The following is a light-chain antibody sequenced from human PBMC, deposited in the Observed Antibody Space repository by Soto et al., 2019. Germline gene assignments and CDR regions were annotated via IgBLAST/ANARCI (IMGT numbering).Light chain of an antibody. Sequence: QPVLTQSSSASAALGSSVKRTCTLSRGHSSYIIAWHQQQPGQAPRYLMKLEGSGSYNKGSGVPDRFSGSSSGADRYLTISILQSEDEADYYCETWDSNTVVVCGGTELTVL. V-gene: IGLV4-60*03. CDR2: LEGSGSY. J-gene: IGLJ2*01. CDR3: ETWDSNTVV. CDR1: RGHSSYI.